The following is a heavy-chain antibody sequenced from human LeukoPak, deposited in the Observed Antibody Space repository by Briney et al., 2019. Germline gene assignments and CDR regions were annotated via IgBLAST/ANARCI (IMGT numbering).Heavy chain of an antibody. CDR3: ARGFLDYGDYGAFDI. J-gene: IGHJ3*02. CDR2: IYSGGST. V-gene: IGHV3-53*01. Sequence: GGSLRLSCAASGFTVSSNYMSWVRQAPGKGLEWVSVIYSGGSTYYADSVKGRFTISRDDSNNTLYLHMNSLRAEDTAVYYCARGFLDYGDYGAFDIWGQGTMVTVSS. D-gene: IGHD4-17*01. CDR1: GFTVSSNY.